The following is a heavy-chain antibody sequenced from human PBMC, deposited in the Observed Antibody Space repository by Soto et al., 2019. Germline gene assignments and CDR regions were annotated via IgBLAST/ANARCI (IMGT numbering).Heavy chain of an antibody. CDR2: IYNSGIT. CDR3: ARGVFGFGLVSRFWFDP. V-gene: IGHV4-30-4*01. D-gene: IGHD3-3*01. Sequence: SETLSLTCTVSGGSISSGDYSWSWVRQSPGKGLEWIGHIYNSGITYYNPSLKSRVVISIDTSRNQFSLRFNSLTAADRAVYFCARGVFGFGLVSRFWFDPWGQGIVVTVSS. J-gene: IGHJ5*02. CDR1: GGSISSGDYS.